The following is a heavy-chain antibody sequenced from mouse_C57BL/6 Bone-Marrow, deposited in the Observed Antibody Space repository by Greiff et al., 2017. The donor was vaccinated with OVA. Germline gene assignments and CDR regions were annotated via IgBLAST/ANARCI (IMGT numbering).Heavy chain of an antibody. CDR3: ARRDYYGSSDY. V-gene: IGHV1-4*01. Sequence: QVQLKESGAELARPGASVKMSCKASGYTFTSYTMHWVKQRPGQGLEWIGYINPSSGYTKYNQKFKDKATLTADKSSSTAYMQLSSLTSEDSAVYYCARRDYYGSSDYWGQGTTLTVSS. CDR2: INPSSGYT. D-gene: IGHD1-1*01. CDR1: GYTFTSYT. J-gene: IGHJ2*01.